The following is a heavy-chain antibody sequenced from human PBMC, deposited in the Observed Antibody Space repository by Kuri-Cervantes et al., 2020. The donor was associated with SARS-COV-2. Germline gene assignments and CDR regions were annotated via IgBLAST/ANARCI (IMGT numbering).Heavy chain of an antibody. CDR3: ARGDVQSGVDAFDI. Sequence: LSLTCAASGFTFSSYDMHWVRQATGKGLEWVSAIGTAGDTYYPGSVKGRFTISRENAKSSLYLQMNSLRAGDTAVYYCARGDVQSGVDAFDIWGQGTMVTVSS. D-gene: IGHD1-1*01. CDR2: IGTAGDT. CDR1: GFTFSSYD. V-gene: IGHV3-13*04. J-gene: IGHJ3*02.